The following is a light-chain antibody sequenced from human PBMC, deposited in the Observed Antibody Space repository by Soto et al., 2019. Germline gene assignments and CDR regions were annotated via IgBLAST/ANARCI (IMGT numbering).Light chain of an antibody. J-gene: IGKJ5*01. CDR2: GAS. V-gene: IGKV3-20*01. CDR3: QQYGSSFIT. Sequence: EILWTQSPGTLSLSPGERATLSCRASQSVSSNSLAWYHQKPGQPPRLLIYGASSRATGISDRFSGSGSGTDFTLTISRLEPEDFAVYYCQQYGSSFITFGQGTRLEIK. CDR1: QSVSSNS.